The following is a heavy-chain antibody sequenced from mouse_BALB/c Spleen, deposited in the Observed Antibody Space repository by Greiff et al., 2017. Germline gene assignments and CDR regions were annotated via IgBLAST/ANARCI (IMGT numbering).Heavy chain of an antibody. J-gene: IGHJ3*01. CDR2: INPSSGYT. CDR3: ARHYGYDVAY. V-gene: IGHV1-4*01. D-gene: IGHD2-2*01. Sequence: VKVVESGAELARPGASVKMSCKASGYTFTSYTMHWVKQRPGQGLEWIGYINPSSGYTNYNQKFKDKATLTADKSSSTAYMQLSSLTSEDSAVYYCARHYGYDVAYWGQGTLVTVSA. CDR1: GYTFTSYT.